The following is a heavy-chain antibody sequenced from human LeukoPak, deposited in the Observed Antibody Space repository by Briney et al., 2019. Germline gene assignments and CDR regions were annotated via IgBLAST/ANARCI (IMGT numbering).Heavy chain of an antibody. Sequence: PGGSLRLSCAASGFTFSSYAKSWVRQAPGKGLEWVSAISGSGGSTYYADSVKGRFTISRDNSKNTLYLQMNSLRAEDTAVYYCAKAGYDLYYYYGMDVWGQGTTVTVSS. CDR1: GFTFSSYA. J-gene: IGHJ6*02. D-gene: IGHD5-12*01. CDR2: ISGSGGST. CDR3: AKAGYDLYYYYGMDV. V-gene: IGHV3-23*01.